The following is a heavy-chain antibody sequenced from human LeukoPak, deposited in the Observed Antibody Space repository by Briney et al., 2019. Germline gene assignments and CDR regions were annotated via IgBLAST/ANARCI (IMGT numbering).Heavy chain of an antibody. CDR1: GGSFSGYY. CDR2: INHSGST. V-gene: IGHV4-34*01. CDR3: ARATARPNWFDP. Sequence: SETLSLTCAVYGGSFSGYYWSWIRQPPGKGLEWIGEINHSGSTTYNPSLKSRVTISVDTSKNQFSLRLSSVTAADTAVYYCARATARPNWFDPWGQGTLVTVSS. J-gene: IGHJ5*02. D-gene: IGHD6-6*01.